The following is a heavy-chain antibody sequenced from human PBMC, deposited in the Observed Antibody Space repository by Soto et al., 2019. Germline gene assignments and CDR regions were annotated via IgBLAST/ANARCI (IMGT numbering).Heavy chain of an antibody. CDR3: AKAGYFYYSGMDV. CDR2: ISGSADIT. CDR1: GFTFSNYA. J-gene: IGHJ6*02. V-gene: IGHV3-23*01. Sequence: PGGSLRLSCAASGFTFSNYAMSWVRQAPGKGLEWVSSISGSADITTHADSVKGRFTISRDNSKNTLYAQMNSLRAEDTAVYYCAKAGYFYYSGMDVWGQGTTVTVS. D-gene: IGHD3-22*01.